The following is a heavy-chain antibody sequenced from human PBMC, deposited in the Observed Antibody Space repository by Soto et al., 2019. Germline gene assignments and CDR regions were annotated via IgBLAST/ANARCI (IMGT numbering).Heavy chain of an antibody. CDR3: TRDWNAAMDC. V-gene: IGHV3-72*01. D-gene: IGHD5-18*01. Sequence: GGSLRLSCAASGFTFSDFYMDWVRQAPGQGLEWVGRIKNKAKSYATEYAASVKGRFTVSRDDSKNSLYLQMNSLKTEDTAVYYCTRDWNAAMDCWGQGTLVTVSS. CDR2: IKNKAKSYAT. J-gene: IGHJ4*02. CDR1: GFTFSDFY.